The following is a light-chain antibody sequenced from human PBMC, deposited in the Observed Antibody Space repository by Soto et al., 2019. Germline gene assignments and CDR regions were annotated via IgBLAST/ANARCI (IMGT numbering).Light chain of an antibody. CDR2: EGN. CDR3: CSFAGSSTYV. J-gene: IGLJ1*01. CDR1: SSDIGGYYL. Sequence: QSVLTQPASVSGSPGQSITISCTGTSSDIGGYYLVSWYQQRPGKAPNLIIYEGNKRPSGVSNRFSASKSGNTASLTISGLRAEDEADYYCCSFAGSSTYVFGPGTKVTVL. V-gene: IGLV2-23*01.